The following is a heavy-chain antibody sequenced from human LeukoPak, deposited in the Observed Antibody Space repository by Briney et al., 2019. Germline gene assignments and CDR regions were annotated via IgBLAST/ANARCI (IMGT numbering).Heavy chain of an antibody. CDR3: QSRSIVATPDDY. CDR2: ISYDGTNK. Sequence: PGKSLTLSCTASGFTLSTYAMHWVRQAPGKGLEWVAVISYDGTNKYYAGSVQGRFTISRDNSKNTVYLQMTSLRTEDTALYYCQSRSIVATPDDYWGQGTLVTVSS. CDR1: GFTLSTYA. J-gene: IGHJ4*02. V-gene: IGHV3-30*04. D-gene: IGHD5-12*01.